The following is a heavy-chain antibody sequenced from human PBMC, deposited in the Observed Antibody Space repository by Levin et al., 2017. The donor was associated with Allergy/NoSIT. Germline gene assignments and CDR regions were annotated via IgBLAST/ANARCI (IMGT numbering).Heavy chain of an antibody. Sequence: GGSLRLSCAASGFTFSDHYMDWVRQAPGKGLEWVAHIRKKVHSYTTEYAASVKGRFTVSRDDSKNLLYLQMNNLRTEDTALYYCARVSTSDIYYFDNWGKETLSPSPQ. CDR1: GFTFSDHY. J-gene: IGHJ4*02. V-gene: IGHV3-72*01. CDR3: ARVSTSDIYYFDN. D-gene: IGHD5/OR15-5a*01. CDR2: IRKKVHSYTT.